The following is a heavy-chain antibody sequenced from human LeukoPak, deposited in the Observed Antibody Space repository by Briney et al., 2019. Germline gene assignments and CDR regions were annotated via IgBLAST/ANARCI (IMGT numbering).Heavy chain of an antibody. CDR1: GFIFDDYA. CDR3: ASDTGFYDSSGYYPFDY. V-gene: IGHV3-9*01. CDR2: INWNSGSI. J-gene: IGHJ4*02. Sequence: PGGSLRLSCAASGFIFDDYAMYWVRQVPGKGLEWVSGINWNSGSIVYADSVKGRFTISRENAKNSLYLQMNSLRAEDTAVYYCASDTGFYDSSGYYPFDYWGQGTLVTVSS. D-gene: IGHD3-22*01.